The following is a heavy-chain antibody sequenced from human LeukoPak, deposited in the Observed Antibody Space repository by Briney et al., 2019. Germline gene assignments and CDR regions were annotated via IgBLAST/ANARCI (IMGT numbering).Heavy chain of an antibody. J-gene: IGHJ4*02. CDR2: IYYSGST. D-gene: IGHD4-23*01. V-gene: IGHV4-59*01. CDR1: GGSISSYY. CDR3: ARARLSLGTSVAYYLDY. Sequence: SETLSLTCTVSGGSISSYYWSWIRQPPGKGLEWIGYIYYSGSTNYNPSLKSRVTISVDTSKNQFSLKLSSVTAADSALYYCARARLSLGTSVAYYLDYWGQGTLVTVSS.